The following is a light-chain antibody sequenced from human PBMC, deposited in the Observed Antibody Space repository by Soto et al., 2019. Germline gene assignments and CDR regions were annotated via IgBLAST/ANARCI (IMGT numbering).Light chain of an antibody. CDR2: DVT. J-gene: IGLJ1*01. CDR1: SSDIGGYNY. V-gene: IGLV2-11*01. CDR3: CSYAGSVVYV. Sequence: QSALTQPRSVSGSPGQSVTISCTGTSSDIGGYNYVSWYQQNPGKAPKLMIYDVTNRPSGVPERFSGSKSGNTASLTISGLQAEDEDDYYCCSYAGSVVYVFGIGTKVTVL.